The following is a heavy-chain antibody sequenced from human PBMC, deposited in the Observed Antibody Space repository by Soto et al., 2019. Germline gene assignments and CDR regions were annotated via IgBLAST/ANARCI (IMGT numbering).Heavy chain of an antibody. J-gene: IGHJ4*02. V-gene: IGHV1-69*01. CDR3: ENWVRGERHFDY. CDR2: IIPVFDTT. D-gene: IGHD3-10*01. Sequence: QVQLVQSGAEVWQPGSSVKVSCKASGSTFGTYAFSWVRQAPGQGLEWLGGIIPVFDTTQYAQKFQGRVTITADESTSTAYMQLSTLRSEDTALYYCENWVRGERHFDYRGQGTVVTVSS. CDR1: GSTFGTYA.